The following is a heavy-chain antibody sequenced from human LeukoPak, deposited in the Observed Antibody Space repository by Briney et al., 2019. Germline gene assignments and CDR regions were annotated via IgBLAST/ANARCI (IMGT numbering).Heavy chain of an antibody. CDR2: ISSSGGDT. J-gene: IGHJ4*02. CDR1: GFTVSSNY. Sequence: GGSLRLSCAASGFTVSSNYMSWVRQAPGKGLEWVSVISSSGGDTYYADSVKGRFTISRDNAKNSLYLQMNSLRAEDTAVYYCARDTGKYYFDYWGQGTLVTVSS. V-gene: IGHV3-21*01. D-gene: IGHD4-17*01. CDR3: ARDTGKYYFDY.